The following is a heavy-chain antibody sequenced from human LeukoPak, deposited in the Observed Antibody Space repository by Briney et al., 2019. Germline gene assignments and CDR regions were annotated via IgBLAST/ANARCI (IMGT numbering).Heavy chain of an antibody. CDR1: GFTFDDYG. D-gene: IGHD7-27*01. V-gene: IGHV3-20*04. Sequence: PGGSLRLSCAATGFTFDDYGMNWVRQAPGKGLEWVSGISWNAANRGYADSVKGRFTISRDSAENSLYLQMNSLRAEDTALYYCARDKWGPDYWGQGTLVTVSS. CDR2: ISWNAANR. CDR3: ARDKWGPDY. J-gene: IGHJ4*02.